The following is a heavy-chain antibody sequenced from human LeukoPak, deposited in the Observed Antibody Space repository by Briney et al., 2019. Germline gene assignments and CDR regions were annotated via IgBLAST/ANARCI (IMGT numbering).Heavy chain of an antibody. CDR2: ISDSGDNT. CDR1: GFTFNGYA. D-gene: IGHD2-15*01. CDR3: AKVDVVAR. J-gene: IGHJ4*02. V-gene: IGHV3-23*01. Sequence: GGSLRLSCAASGFTFNGYAMNWVRQAPGKGLEWVSAISDSGDNTYYADSVRGRFTISRDNSMNTLYLQMNTLRAEDTAVYYCAKVDVVARWGQGTLVTVSS.